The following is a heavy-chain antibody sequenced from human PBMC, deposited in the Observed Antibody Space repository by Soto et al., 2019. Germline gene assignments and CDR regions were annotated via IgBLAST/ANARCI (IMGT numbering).Heavy chain of an antibody. CDR1: GGTFSSYA. CDR3: ARGPRPYSSSFNYYGMDV. D-gene: IGHD6-6*01. Sequence: SVKVSCKASGGTFSSYAISWVRQAPGQGLEWMGGIIPIFGTANYAQKFQGRVTITADESTSTAYMELSSLRSEDTAVYYCARGPRPYSSSFNYYGMDVWGQGTTVTVSS. J-gene: IGHJ6*02. CDR2: IIPIFGTA. V-gene: IGHV1-69*13.